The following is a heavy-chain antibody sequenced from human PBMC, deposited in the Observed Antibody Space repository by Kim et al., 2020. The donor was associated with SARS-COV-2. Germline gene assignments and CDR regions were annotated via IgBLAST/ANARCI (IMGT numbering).Heavy chain of an antibody. CDR2: INHSGST. CDR1: GGSFSGYY. CDR3: ARRGAVAFYY. V-gene: IGHV4-34*01. J-gene: IGHJ4*02. Sequence: SETLSLTCAVYGGSFSGYYWSWIRQPPGKGLEWIGEINHSGSTNYNPSLKSRVTISVDTSKNQFSLKLSSVTAADTAVYYCARRGAVAFYYWGQGTLVTVSS. D-gene: IGHD6-19*01.